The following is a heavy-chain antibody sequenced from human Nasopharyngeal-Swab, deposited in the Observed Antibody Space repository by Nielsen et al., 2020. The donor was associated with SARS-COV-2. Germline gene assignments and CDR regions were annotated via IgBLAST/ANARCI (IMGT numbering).Heavy chain of an antibody. CDR2: ISYDGSNK. CDR1: GFTCSSYG. J-gene: IGHJ4*02. Sequence: GGSLRLSCAASGFTCSSYGMHWVRQAPGKGLEWVAVISYDGSNKYYADSVKGRFTISRDNSKNTLYLQMNSLRAEDTAVYYCAKWDPFSGGYSSSWYPVGGFDYWGQGTLVTVSS. D-gene: IGHD6-13*01. V-gene: IGHV3-30*18. CDR3: AKWDPFSGGYSSSWYPVGGFDY.